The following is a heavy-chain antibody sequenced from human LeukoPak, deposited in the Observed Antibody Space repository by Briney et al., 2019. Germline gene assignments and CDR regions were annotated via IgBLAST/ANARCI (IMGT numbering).Heavy chain of an antibody. Sequence: GGSLRLSCAASGFTFSNAWMSWVRQAPGKGLEWVGRIKSKTDGGTTDYAAPVKGRFTISRDDSKNTLYLQMNSLKTEDTAVCYCTTDRCSSTSCRPTDYWGQGTLVTVSS. CDR1: GFTFSNAW. V-gene: IGHV3-15*01. J-gene: IGHJ4*02. CDR3: TTDRCSSTSCRPTDY. CDR2: IKSKTDGGTT. D-gene: IGHD2-2*01.